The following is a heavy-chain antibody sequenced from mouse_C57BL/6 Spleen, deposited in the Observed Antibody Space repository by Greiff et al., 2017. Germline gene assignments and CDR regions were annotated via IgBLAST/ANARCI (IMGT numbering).Heavy chain of an antibody. Sequence: VKLQESGAELAKPGASVKLSCKASGYTFTSYWMHWVKQRPGQGLEWIGYINPSSGYTKYNQKFKDKATLTADKSSSNAYMQLSRLTYEDSAVYYCASPWDTMSYSGTHYAMETWGEGTSEPVSP. CDR2: INPSSGYT. CDR3: ASPWDTMSYSGTHYAMET. CDR1: GYTFTSYW. D-gene: IGHD2-12*01. V-gene: IGHV1-7*01. J-gene: IGHJ4*01.